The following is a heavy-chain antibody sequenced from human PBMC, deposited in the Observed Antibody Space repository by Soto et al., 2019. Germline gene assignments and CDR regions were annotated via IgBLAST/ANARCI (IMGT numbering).Heavy chain of an antibody. CDR3: ASLVVVAASLLGFDI. D-gene: IGHD2-15*01. V-gene: IGHV4-34*01. CDR1: GGSFSGYY. Sequence: SETLSLTCAVYGGSFSGYYWSWIRQPPGKGLEWIGEINHSGSTNYNPSLKSRVAISVDTSKNQFSLKLSSVTAADTAVYYCASLVVVAASLLGFDIWGQGTMVTVS. J-gene: IGHJ3*02. CDR2: INHSGST.